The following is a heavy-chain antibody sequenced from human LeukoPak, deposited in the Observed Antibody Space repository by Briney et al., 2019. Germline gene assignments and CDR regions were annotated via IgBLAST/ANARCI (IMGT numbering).Heavy chain of an antibody. J-gene: IGHJ4*02. CDR3: ARHEVVRGVIISPYYFDY. Sequence: SETLSLTCTVSGGSISTNSYYWSWIRQPPGKGLEWIGSIYHSGSTYYNPSLKSRVTISVDTSKNQFSLKLSSVTAADTAVYYCARHEVVRGVIISPYYFDYWGQGTLVTVSS. CDR1: GGSISTNSYY. V-gene: IGHV4-39*01. D-gene: IGHD3-10*01. CDR2: IYHSGST.